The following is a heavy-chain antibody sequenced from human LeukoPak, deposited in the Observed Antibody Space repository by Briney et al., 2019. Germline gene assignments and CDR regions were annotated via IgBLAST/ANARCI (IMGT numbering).Heavy chain of an antibody. J-gene: IGHJ4*02. Sequence: GGSLRLSCIASGFTFNSYAITWVRQAPGRGLQWVSSIIGGGRNTYHADSVKGRFTISRDNSNNTPYLHMSSLRPEDSAIYFCAKSLKSFVVFSPLDLWGQGAQVTVSS. CDR2: IIGGGRNT. CDR1: GFTFNSYA. D-gene: IGHD3-22*01. CDR3: AKSLKSFVVFSPLDL. V-gene: IGHV3-23*01.